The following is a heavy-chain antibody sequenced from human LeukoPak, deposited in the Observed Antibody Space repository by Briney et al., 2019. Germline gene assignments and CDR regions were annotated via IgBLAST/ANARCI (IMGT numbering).Heavy chain of an antibody. Sequence: SVKVSCKASGGTFSSHAISWVRQAPGQGLEWMGGIIPIFGTANYAQKFQGRVTITTDESTSTAYMELSSLRSEDTAVYYCARESGRYYYDSSGYNRYFDYWGQGTLVTVSS. D-gene: IGHD3-22*01. V-gene: IGHV1-69*05. J-gene: IGHJ4*02. CDR1: GGTFSSHA. CDR2: IIPIFGTA. CDR3: ARESGRYYYDSSGYNRYFDY.